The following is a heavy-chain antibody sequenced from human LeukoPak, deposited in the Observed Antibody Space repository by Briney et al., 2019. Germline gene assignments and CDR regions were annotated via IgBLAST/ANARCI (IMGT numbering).Heavy chain of an antibody. V-gene: IGHV4-59*01. CDR1: GGSISSYC. CDR2: IYYSGST. J-gene: IGHJ4*02. D-gene: IGHD6-13*01. CDR3: ARGPPYSSSWGGYYFDY. Sequence: SETLSLTCTVSGGSISSYCWSWIRQPPGKGLEWIGYIYYSGSTNYNPSLKSRVTISVDTSKNQFSLKLSSVTAADTAVYYCARGPPYSSSWGGYYFDYWGQGTLVTVSS.